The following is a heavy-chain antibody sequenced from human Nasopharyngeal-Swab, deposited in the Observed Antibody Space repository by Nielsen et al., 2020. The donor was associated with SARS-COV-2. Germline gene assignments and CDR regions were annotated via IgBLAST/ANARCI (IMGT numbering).Heavy chain of an antibody. J-gene: IGHJ6*02. CDR3: ARGSLWFGDLVGYYGMDV. V-gene: IGHV1-18*01. CDR2: ISAYNGNT. Sequence: WVRQAPGQGLEWMGWISAYNGNTNYAQKLQGRVTMTTDTSMSTAYMELRSLRSDDTAVYYCARGSLWFGDLVGYYGMDVWGQGTTVTVSS. D-gene: IGHD3-10*01.